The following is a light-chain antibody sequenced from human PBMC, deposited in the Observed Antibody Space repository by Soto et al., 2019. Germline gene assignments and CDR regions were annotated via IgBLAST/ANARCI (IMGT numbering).Light chain of an antibody. J-gene: IGKJ5*01. CDR1: QSVSRK. Sequence: EIVLTHSPATLSLSPWEIATLSCRASQSVSRKLVWYQQKPGQAPRLLISDASNRATGIPARFSGSGSGTDFTLTISSLEPEDFAVYYCHQRQYWPPITFGQGTRLEIK. CDR3: HQRQYWPPIT. V-gene: IGKV3-11*01. CDR2: DAS.